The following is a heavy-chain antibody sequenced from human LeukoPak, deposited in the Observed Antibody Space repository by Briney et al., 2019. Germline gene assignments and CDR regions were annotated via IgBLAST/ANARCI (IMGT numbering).Heavy chain of an antibody. CDR2: IIPILGIA. V-gene: IGHV1-69*04. D-gene: IGHD6-19*01. Sequence: ASVKVSCKASGGTFSSYAISWVRQAPGQGLEWMGRIIPILGIANYAQKFQGRVTITADKSTSTAYMELSSLRSEDTAVYYCARDSSGWSKSFDIWGQGTMVTVSS. CDR3: ARDSSGWSKSFDI. CDR1: GGTFSSYA. J-gene: IGHJ3*02.